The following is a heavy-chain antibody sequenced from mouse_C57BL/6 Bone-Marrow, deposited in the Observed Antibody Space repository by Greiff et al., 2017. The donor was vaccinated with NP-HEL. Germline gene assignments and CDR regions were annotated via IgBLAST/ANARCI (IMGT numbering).Heavy chain of an antibody. CDR1: GFSLTSYG. J-gene: IGHJ4*01. Sequence: VKLMESGPGLVQPSQSLSITCTVSGFSLTSYGVHWVRQSPGKGLEWLGVIWSGGSTDNNAAFISRLSISKDNSKSQVFFKMNSLQADDTAIYYCARCVGAMDYWGQGTSVTVSS. CDR3: ARCVGAMDY. V-gene: IGHV2-2*01. CDR2: IWSGGST.